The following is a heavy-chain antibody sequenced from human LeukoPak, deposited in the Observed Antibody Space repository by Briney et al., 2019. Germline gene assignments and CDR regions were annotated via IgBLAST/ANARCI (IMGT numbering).Heavy chain of an antibody. CDR1: GSSISSGGYS. Sequence: PSETLSLTCAVSGSSISSGGYSWSWIRQPPGKGLEWIGYIYHSGSTYYNPSLKSRVTISVDRSKNQFSLKLSSVTAADTAVYYCARGRRDFDYWGQGTLVTVSS. J-gene: IGHJ4*02. CDR2: IYHSGST. V-gene: IGHV4-30-2*01. CDR3: ARGRRDFDY.